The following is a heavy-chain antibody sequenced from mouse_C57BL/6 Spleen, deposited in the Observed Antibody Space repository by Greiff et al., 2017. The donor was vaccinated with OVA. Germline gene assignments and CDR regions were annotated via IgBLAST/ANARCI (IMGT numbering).Heavy chain of an antibody. V-gene: IGHV1-69*01. J-gene: IGHJ1*03. D-gene: IGHD1-1*01. CDR1: GYTFPSYC. Sequence: VKLQQSGAELVMPGASVKLSCKASGYTFPSYCMHWVNQTPGQGLEWIGAIDPSDSYTNYNQKFKGKSILTVDKSSSTAYMQLSSLTSEDSAVYYCTRRNYGSSYWYFDVWGTGTTVTVSS. CDR2: IDPSDSYT. CDR3: TRRNYGSSYWYFDV.